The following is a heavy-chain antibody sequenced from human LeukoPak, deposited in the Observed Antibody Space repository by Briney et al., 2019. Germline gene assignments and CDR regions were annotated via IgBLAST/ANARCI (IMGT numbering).Heavy chain of an antibody. Sequence: SETLSLTCTVSGGSISSYYWSWIRQPPGKGLEWIGYIYYSGSTNYNASLKSRVTISVDTSKNQFSLKLSSVTAADTAVYYCARVPRRITMVRGVIGYYYYYYMDVWGKGTTVTISS. V-gene: IGHV4-59*01. CDR1: GGSISSYY. D-gene: IGHD3-10*01. CDR3: ARVPRRITMVRGVIGYYYYYYMDV. CDR2: IYYSGST. J-gene: IGHJ6*03.